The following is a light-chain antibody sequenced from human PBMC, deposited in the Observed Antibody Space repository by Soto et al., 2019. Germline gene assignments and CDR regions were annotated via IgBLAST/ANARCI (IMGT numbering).Light chain of an antibody. CDR1: SSNIGSNS. J-gene: IGLJ3*02. V-gene: IGLV1-44*01. CDR3: AAWDDSLDGGV. CDR2: RNN. Sequence: QSVLTQPPSASGTPGQRVTISCSGSSSNIGSNSVNWYRQLPGTAPKLLIYRNNQRPSGVPDRFSGSKSGTSASLAISGLQSEDEADYYCAAWDDSLDGGVFGGGTEVTVL.